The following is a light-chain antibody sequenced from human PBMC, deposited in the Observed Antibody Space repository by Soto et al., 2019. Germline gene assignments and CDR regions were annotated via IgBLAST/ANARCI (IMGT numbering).Light chain of an antibody. J-gene: IGKJ1*01. V-gene: IGKV1-39*01. CDR1: QSISSW. CDR3: QQSYSTPRT. CDR2: AAS. Sequence: DIQMTQSRSTLSASVGDRVIITCRASQSISSWLAWYQQKPGKAPKLLIYAASSLQTGVPSRFSGSGSGTDFTLTISSLQPEDFATYYCQQSYSTPRTFGQGTKVDIK.